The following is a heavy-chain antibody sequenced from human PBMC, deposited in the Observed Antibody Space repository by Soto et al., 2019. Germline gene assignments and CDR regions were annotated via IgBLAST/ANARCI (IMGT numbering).Heavy chain of an antibody. CDR1: GGSFSGYY. CDR2: INHSGST. J-gene: IGHJ4*02. Sequence: PSETLSLTCAVYGGSFSGYYWSWIRQPPGKGLEWIGEINHSGSTNYNPSLKSRVTISVDTSKNQFSLKLSSVTAADTAVYYCARVGSYLLTIDYWGQGTLVTVSS. D-gene: IGHD1-26*01. CDR3: ARVGSYLLTIDY. V-gene: IGHV4-34*01.